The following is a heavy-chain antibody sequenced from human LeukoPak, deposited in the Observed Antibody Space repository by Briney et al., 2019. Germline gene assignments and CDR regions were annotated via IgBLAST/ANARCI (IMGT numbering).Heavy chain of an antibody. D-gene: IGHD5-18*01. J-gene: IGHJ4*02. CDR3: ARATGYSYGYFDY. CDR1: GGSISSGDYY. Sequence: PSQTLSLTCTVSGGSISSGDYYWSWIRQPPGKGLEWIGYIYYSGSTYYNPSLKSRVTISVDTSKNQFSLKLSSVTAADTAVYYCARATGYSYGYFDYWGQGTLVTVSS. CDR2: IYYSGST. V-gene: IGHV4-30-4*01.